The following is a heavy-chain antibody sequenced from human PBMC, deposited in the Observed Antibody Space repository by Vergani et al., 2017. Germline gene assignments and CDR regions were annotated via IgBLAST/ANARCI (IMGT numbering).Heavy chain of an antibody. V-gene: IGHV4-34*02. CDR2: INHSGSA. J-gene: IGHJ6*02. CDR1: GGSFSGYY. D-gene: IGHD4-17*01. CDR3: ARDLRGGMDV. Sequence: QVQLQQWGAGVVKPSETLSLTCAVYGGSFSGYYWSWIRQPPGKGLEWIGEINHSGSAYYNPSLRRRVTISVETSKNQFSLRLTTLTAADTAVYYCARDLRGGMDVWGQGTTVTVSS.